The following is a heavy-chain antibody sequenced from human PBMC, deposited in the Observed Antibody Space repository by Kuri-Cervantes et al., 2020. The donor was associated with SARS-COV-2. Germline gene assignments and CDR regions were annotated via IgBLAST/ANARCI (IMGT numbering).Heavy chain of an antibody. CDR2: ISYDGSNK. J-gene: IGHJ4*02. Sequence: GESLKISCAASGFTFSSYAMHWVRQAPGKGLAWVAVISYDGSNKYYADSVKGRFTISRDNSKKTLYLQMNSLRVEDTALYYCAPRDYWGQGILVTVSS. CDR3: APRDY. CDR1: GFTFSSYA. V-gene: IGHV3-30-3*01.